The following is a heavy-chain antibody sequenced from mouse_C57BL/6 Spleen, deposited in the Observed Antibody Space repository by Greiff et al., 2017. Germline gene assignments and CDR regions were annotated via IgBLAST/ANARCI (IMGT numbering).Heavy chain of an antibody. V-gene: IGHV1-53*01. CDR1: GYTFTSYW. D-gene: IGHD1-1*01. Sequence: QVQLQQPGTELVKPGASVKLSCKASGYTFTSYWMHWVKQRPGQGLEWIGNINPSNGGTNYNEKFKSKATLTVDKSSSTAYMQLSSLTSEDSADYYCARNGHGSSYPPYWYFDVWGTGTTVTVSS. CDR3: ARNGHGSSYPPYWYFDV. CDR2: INPSNGGT. J-gene: IGHJ1*03.